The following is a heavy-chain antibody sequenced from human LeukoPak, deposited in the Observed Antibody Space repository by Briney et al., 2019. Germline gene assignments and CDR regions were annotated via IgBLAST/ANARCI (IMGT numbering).Heavy chain of an antibody. D-gene: IGHD6-19*01. J-gene: IGHJ4*02. Sequence: GGSLRLSCAASGFTFSSYAMSWIRQAPGKGLEWVSAISGSGGSTYYADSVKGRFTISRDNSKNTLYLQMNSLRAEDTAVYYCAKSPEYSSGWYYFDYWGQGTLVTVSS. V-gene: IGHV3-23*01. CDR1: GFTFSSYA. CDR3: AKSPEYSSGWYYFDY. CDR2: ISGSGGST.